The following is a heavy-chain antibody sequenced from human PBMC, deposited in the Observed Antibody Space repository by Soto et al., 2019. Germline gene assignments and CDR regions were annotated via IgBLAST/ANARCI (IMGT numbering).Heavy chain of an antibody. Sequence: GGSLRLSCAASGLTFSSHAMSWVRQAPGKGLEWVSHISGGGDSTYYADSVKGRFTVSRDNSKNTLYLQMNSLRAEDTAVYYCAKRAAAGMFDSWGQGSLVTVSS. CDR2: ISGGGDST. D-gene: IGHD6-13*01. J-gene: IGHJ4*02. V-gene: IGHV3-23*01. CDR1: GLTFSSHA. CDR3: AKRAAAGMFDS.